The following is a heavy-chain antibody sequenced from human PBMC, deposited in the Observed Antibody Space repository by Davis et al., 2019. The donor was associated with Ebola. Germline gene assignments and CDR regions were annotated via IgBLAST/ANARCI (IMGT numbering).Heavy chain of an antibody. CDR2: IIPIFGTA. CDR3: AREGAEPYYYYGMDV. J-gene: IGHJ6*02. Sequence: AASVKVSCKASGYTFTSYGISWVRQAPGQGLEWMGGIIPIFGTANYAQKFQGRVTITADKSTSTAYMELSSLRSEDTAVYYCAREGAEPYYYYGMDVWGQGTTVTVSS. CDR1: GYTFTSYG. D-gene: IGHD1-26*01. V-gene: IGHV1-69*06.